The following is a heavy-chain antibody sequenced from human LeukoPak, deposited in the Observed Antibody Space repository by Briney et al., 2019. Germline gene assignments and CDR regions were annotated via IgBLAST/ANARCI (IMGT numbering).Heavy chain of an antibody. Sequence: GGSLRLSCAASGFTVSSNFMTWVRQAPGKGLEWVSVIYSGGSTYYADSVKGRFTISRDNSKNTLYLQMNSLRAEDTAVYYCAGDSSGPNVFDYWGQGTLVTVSS. CDR3: AGDSSGPNVFDY. J-gene: IGHJ4*02. CDR1: GFTVSSNF. V-gene: IGHV3-53*01. D-gene: IGHD3-22*01. CDR2: IYSGGST.